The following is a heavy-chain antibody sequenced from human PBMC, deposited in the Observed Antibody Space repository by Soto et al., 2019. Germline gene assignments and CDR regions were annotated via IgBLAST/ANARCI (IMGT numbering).Heavy chain of an antibody. V-gene: IGHV3-23*01. CDR1: GFTFSSYA. J-gene: IGHJ5*02. Sequence: EVQLLESGGGLVQPGGSLRLSCAASGFTFSSYAMSWVRQASGKGLEWVSAISGSGGSTYYADSVKGRFTISRDNSKNTLYLQMNSLRAEDTAVYYCAKGRWDYDSSGYTWGQGTLVTVSS. CDR3: AKGRWDYDSSGYT. D-gene: IGHD3-22*01. CDR2: ISGSGGST.